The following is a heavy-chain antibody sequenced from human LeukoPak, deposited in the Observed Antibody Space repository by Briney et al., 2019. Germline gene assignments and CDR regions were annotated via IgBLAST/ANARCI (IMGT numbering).Heavy chain of an antibody. J-gene: IGHJ4*02. CDR3: ASNLGQWLFSD. V-gene: IGHV4-59*08. CDR2: IYYSGST. CDR1: GCSISSYY. D-gene: IGHD6-19*01. Sequence: SETLSLTCTVSGCSISSYYWNWIRQPPGKGLEWIGNIYYSGSTNYNPSLKSRVTISVDTSKNQFSLRLSSVTAADTAVYYCASNLGQWLFSDWGQGTLVTVSP.